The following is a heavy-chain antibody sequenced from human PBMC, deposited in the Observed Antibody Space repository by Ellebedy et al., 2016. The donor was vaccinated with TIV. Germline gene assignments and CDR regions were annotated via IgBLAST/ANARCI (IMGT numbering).Heavy chain of an antibody. D-gene: IGHD1-26*01. CDR3: ARDQDGVGPTSDY. CDR2: ISNDGGRYK. V-gene: IGHV3-30*03. CDR1: GFTFRRFG. Sequence: GESLKISXAASGFTFRRFGMHWVRQAPGKGLEWVAFISNDGGRYKYYADSVKGRFTISRDDSKNTVYVQMSSLRSEDTAVYYCARDQDGVGPTSDYWGQGTLVTVSS. J-gene: IGHJ4*02.